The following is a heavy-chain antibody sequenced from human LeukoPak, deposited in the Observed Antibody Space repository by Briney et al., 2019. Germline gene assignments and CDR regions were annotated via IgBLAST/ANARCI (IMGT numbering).Heavy chain of an antibody. V-gene: IGHV1-46*01. Sequence: ASVKVSCKAVGYTFTSLYIQWVLQAPGQGLEWMGLINPSGGSTTFAERFQGRVAMTTDRSTDTVYMELRSLKSEDTAFYYCARILRRHGTTFDYWGQGTLVTVSS. CDR2: INPSGGST. CDR1: GYTFTSLY. CDR3: ARILRRHGTTFDY. D-gene: IGHD2/OR15-2a*01. J-gene: IGHJ4*02.